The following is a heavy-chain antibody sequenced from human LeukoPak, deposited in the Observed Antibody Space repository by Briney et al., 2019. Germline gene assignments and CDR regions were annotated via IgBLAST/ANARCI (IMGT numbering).Heavy chain of an antibody. CDR3: ASLPAAENYFDY. V-gene: IGHV4-34*01. D-gene: IGHD2-2*01. CDR1: GRSFSGYY. CDR2: INHSGST. Sequence: SETLSLTCAVYGRSFSGYYWSWIRQPPGKGLEWIGEINHSGSTNYNPSLKSRVTISVDTSKSQFSLKLSSVTAADTAVYYCASLPAAENYFDYWGQGTLVTVSS. J-gene: IGHJ4*02.